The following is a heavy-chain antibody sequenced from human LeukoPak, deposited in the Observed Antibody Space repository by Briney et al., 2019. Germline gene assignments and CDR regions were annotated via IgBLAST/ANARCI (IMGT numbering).Heavy chain of an antibody. Sequence: GGSLRLSCAASGFTFSSYSMNWLRQAPAKGLEWVAVISDDGTNKYYADSVKGRFTISRDNSKSTLYLQMNSLRAEDTAVYYCAKDRGAGFLGLRDHWGQGTLVTVSS. V-gene: IGHV3-30*18. D-gene: IGHD3-3*01. CDR3: AKDRGAGFLGLRDH. CDR2: ISDDGTNK. J-gene: IGHJ4*02. CDR1: GFTFSSYS.